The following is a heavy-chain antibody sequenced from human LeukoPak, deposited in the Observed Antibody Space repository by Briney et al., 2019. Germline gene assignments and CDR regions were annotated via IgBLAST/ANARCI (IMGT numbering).Heavy chain of an antibody. J-gene: IGHJ5*02. Sequence: SETLSLTCTFSGGSISSSSYYWGWIRQPPGKGLEWIGSIYYSGSTYYNPSLKSRVTISVDTSKNQFSLKLSSVTAADTAVYYCARTSSWSKKYNWFDPWGQGTLVTVSS. V-gene: IGHV4-39*01. CDR1: GGSISSSSYY. D-gene: IGHD6-13*01. CDR2: IYYSGST. CDR3: ARTSSWSKKYNWFDP.